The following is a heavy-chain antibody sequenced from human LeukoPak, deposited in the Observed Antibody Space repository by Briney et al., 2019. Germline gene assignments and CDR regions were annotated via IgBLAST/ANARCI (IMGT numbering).Heavy chain of an antibody. Sequence: PSETLSLTCTVSGGSISSSSYYWGWIRQPPGKGLEWIGSIYYSGSTYYNPSLKSRVTISVDTSKNQFSLKPSSVTAADTAVYYCATHYYYYDSSGYSMKGTFDYWGQGTLVTVSS. CDR1: GGSISSSSYY. V-gene: IGHV4-39*01. CDR2: IYYSGST. D-gene: IGHD3-22*01. J-gene: IGHJ4*02. CDR3: ATHYYYYDSSGYSMKGTFDY.